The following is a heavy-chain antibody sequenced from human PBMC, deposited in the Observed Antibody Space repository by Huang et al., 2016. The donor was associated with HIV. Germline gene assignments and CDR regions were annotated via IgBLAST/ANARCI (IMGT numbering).Heavy chain of an antibody. CDR1: GYIFTTYS. V-gene: IGHV1-3*01. Sequence: QVQLVQSGAEFKKPGASLKLSCAASGYIFTTYSLHWFRRVPGQSLQWLGWINPGNGRLPVLQSFNGRVILSRDLSAATVYMQLSGLTADDTATYFCARAARGDGYHGAFDVWGQGTMVTV. D-gene: IGHD2-2*03. CDR2: INPGNGRL. J-gene: IGHJ3*01. CDR3: ARAARGDGYHGAFDV.